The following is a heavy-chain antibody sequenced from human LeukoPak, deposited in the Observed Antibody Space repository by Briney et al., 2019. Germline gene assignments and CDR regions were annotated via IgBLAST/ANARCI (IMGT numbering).Heavy chain of an antibody. J-gene: IGHJ4*02. CDR1: GSSLSGLS. Sequence: ASVKVSCTVSGSSLSGLSLYWVRQAPGKGLEWMGGFDVIDSETFYAQKFQGRVTMTEDSSTDTAYMELRSLTSDDTALYYCAAGRPYSLLDYWGQGTLVTVSS. CDR2: FDVIDSET. CDR3: AAGRPYSLLDY. D-gene: IGHD5-18*01. V-gene: IGHV1-24*01.